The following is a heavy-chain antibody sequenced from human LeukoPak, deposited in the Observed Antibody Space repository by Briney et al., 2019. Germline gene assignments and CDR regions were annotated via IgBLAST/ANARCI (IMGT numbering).Heavy chain of an antibody. CDR1: GFTFSSYG. CDR2: IRYDGSNK. CDR3: AKDLVGMATFDY. Sequence: GGSLRLSCAASGFTFSSYGMLWVRQAPGKGLEWVAFIRYDGSNKYYADSVKGRFTISRDNSKNTLYLQMNSLRAEDTAVYYCAKDLVGMATFDYWGQGTLVTVSS. V-gene: IGHV3-30*02. J-gene: IGHJ4*02. D-gene: IGHD5-24*01.